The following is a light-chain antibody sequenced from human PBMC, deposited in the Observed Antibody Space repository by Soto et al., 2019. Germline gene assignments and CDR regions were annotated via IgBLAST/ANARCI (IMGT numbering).Light chain of an antibody. CDR3: LQYGTSPLYT. CDR2: GAY. V-gene: IGKV3-20*01. CDR1: QSVSSAH. Sequence: EFVLTQSPGTLSLSPGERATLSCRASQSVSSAHLAWYQQKPGQAPRLLIYGAYSRATGIPDRFSGSGSGTDFSLTISRLEPEDFAVYYCLQYGTSPLYTFGQGTKLEIK. J-gene: IGKJ2*01.